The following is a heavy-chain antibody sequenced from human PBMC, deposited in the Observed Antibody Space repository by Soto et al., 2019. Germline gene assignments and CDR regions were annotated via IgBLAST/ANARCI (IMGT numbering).Heavy chain of an antibody. J-gene: IGHJ4*02. Sequence: PGGSLRLSCAASGFTFSSYAMHWVRQAPGKGLDWVAVISYDGSNKYYADSVKGRFTISRDNSKNTLYLQMNSLRAEDTAVYYCARGGGGSSDPLFPPYYFDYWGQGTLVTVSS. CDR2: ISYDGSNK. V-gene: IGHV3-30-3*01. D-gene: IGHD2-15*01. CDR1: GFTFSSYA. CDR3: ARGGGGSSDPLFPPYYFDY.